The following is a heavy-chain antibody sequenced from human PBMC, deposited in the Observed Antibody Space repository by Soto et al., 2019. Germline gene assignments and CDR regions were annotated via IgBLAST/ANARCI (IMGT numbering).Heavy chain of an antibody. Sequence: ASVKVSCKASGYTFTSYAMHWVRQAPGQRLEWMGWINAGNGNTKYSQKFQGRVTITRDTSASTAYMELSSLRSEDTAVYYCAREVTTVYYYGSGSYYNSYYYGMDVWGQGTTVTVSS. CDR3: AREVTTVYYYGSGSYYNSYYYGMDV. CDR2: INAGNGNT. V-gene: IGHV1-3*01. CDR1: GYTFTSYA. J-gene: IGHJ6*02. D-gene: IGHD3-10*01.